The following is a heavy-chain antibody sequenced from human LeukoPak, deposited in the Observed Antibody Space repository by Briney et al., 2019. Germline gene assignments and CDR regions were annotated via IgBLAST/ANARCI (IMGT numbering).Heavy chain of an antibody. CDR2: INPSGGST. CDR3: ARELAGGYGDYHAFDI. D-gene: IGHD4-17*01. Sequence: ASVKVSCKAYGNTFTSYYMHWVRQAPGQGLEWMGIINPSGGSTGYAQKFQGRVTMTRDMSTSTVYMELSSLRSEDTAVYYCARELAGGYGDYHAFDIWGQGTMVTVSS. CDR1: GNTFTSYY. J-gene: IGHJ3*02. V-gene: IGHV1-46*01.